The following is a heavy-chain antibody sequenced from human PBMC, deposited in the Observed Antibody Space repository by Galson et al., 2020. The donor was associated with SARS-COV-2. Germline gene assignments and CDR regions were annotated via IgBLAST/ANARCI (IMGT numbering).Heavy chain of an antibody. CDR1: GFTFSSYG. CDR3: ARANSLSDGAAAGNWFDP. J-gene: IGHJ5*02. CDR2: IWYDGSNK. Sequence: GGSLRLSCAASGFTFSSYGMHWVRQAPGKGLEWVAVIWYDGSNKYYADSVKGRFTISRDNSKNTLYLQMNSLRAEDTAVYYCARANSLSDGAAAGNWFDPWGQGTLVTVSS. V-gene: IGHV3-33*01. D-gene: IGHD6-13*01.